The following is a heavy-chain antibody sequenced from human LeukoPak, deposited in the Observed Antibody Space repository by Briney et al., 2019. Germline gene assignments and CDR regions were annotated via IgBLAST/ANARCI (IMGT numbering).Heavy chain of an antibody. D-gene: IGHD3-9*01. CDR3: ARHYEILTGYYTPGGMDV. CDR1: GGSISHYY. Sequence: PSETLSLTCAVSGGSISHYYWSWIRRSPGKGLEWIGNIYYSGDTKYNPSLKSRVTISVDTSNNQFSLKVTFVTAADTAVYYCARHYEILTGYYTPGGMDVWGPGITVTVSS. J-gene: IGHJ6*02. CDR2: IYYSGDT. V-gene: IGHV4-59*08.